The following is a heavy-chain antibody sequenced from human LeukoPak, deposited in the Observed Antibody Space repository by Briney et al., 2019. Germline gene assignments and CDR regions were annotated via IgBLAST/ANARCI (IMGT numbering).Heavy chain of an antibody. Sequence: SETLSLTCTVSGGSISNYYWTWIRQTPGKGLEWIGYIYSNGNTKYNPSLKSRVTISVDTSKNQFSLKLSSMTAADTAVYYCARGLTLTYYYDSSGYYYPYYFDYWGQGTLVTVSS. V-gene: IGHV4-59*12. CDR1: GGSISNYY. CDR3: ARGLTLTYYYDSSGYYYPYYFDY. CDR2: IYSNGNT. J-gene: IGHJ4*02. D-gene: IGHD3-22*01.